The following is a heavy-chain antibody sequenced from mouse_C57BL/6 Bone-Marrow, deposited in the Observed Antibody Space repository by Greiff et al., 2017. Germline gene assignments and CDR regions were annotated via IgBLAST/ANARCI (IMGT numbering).Heavy chain of an antibody. J-gene: IGHJ2*01. Sequence: QVQLQQPGAELVKPGASVTLSCKASGYTFTSYWMHWVKQRPGQGLEWIGMIHPNSGSTNYNEKFKSKATLTVDKSSSTAYMQLSSLTAEDSAVYYCERFITTVVNDYWGQGTTLTVSS. CDR2: IHPNSGST. CDR3: ERFITTVVNDY. D-gene: IGHD1-1*01. CDR1: GYTFTSYW. V-gene: IGHV1-64*01.